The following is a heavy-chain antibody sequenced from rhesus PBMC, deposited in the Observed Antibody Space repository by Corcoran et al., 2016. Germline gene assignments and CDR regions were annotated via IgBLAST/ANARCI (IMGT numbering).Heavy chain of an antibody. Sequence: QVQLQESGPGLVKPSETLSLTCAVPGGSISDTYYWNWIRQSPGKGLEWIGNMYGSSGSTYYNPSLKSRVTTSKDTTKNQFSLKLTSVTAADTAVYYCARDYVLSYWGQGVLVTVSS. J-gene: IGHJ4*01. CDR1: GGSISDTYY. V-gene: IGHV4S7*01. D-gene: IGHD2-2*01. CDR3: ARDYVLSY. CDR2: MYGSSGST.